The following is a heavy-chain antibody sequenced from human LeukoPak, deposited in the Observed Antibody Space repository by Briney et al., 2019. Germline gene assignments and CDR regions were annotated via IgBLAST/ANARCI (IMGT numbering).Heavy chain of an antibody. J-gene: IGHJ4*02. V-gene: IGHV3-64D*06. D-gene: IGHD3-10*01. CDR2: ISSNGGST. Sequence: GESLRLSCSASGFTFSSYAMHWVRQAPGKGLEYVSAISSNGGSTYYADSVKGRFTISRDNSKNTLYLQMSSLRAEDTAVYYCVTDRRGTLARGTTFDYWGQGTLVAVSS. CDR3: VTDRRGTLARGTTFDY. CDR1: GFTFSSYA.